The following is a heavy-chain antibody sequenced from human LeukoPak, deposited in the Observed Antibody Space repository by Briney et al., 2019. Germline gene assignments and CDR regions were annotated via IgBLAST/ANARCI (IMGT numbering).Heavy chain of an antibody. D-gene: IGHD2-8*01. CDR2: IYYSGST. Sequence: PSETLSLTCTVSGGSISSSSYYWGWIRQPPGKGLEWIGSIYYSGSTYYNPSLKSRVTISVDTSKNQFSLKLSSVTAADTAVYYCATVPSCTNGVCRHDYWGQGTLVTVSS. V-gene: IGHV4-39*01. J-gene: IGHJ4*02. CDR1: GGSISSSSYY. CDR3: ATVPSCTNGVCRHDY.